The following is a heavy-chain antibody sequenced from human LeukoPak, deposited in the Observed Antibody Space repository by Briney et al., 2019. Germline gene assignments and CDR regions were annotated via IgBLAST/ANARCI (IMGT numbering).Heavy chain of an antibody. V-gene: IGHV4-34*01. J-gene: IGHJ6*02. Sequence: SETLSLTCAVYGGSFSGYYWSWIRQPPGKGLEWIGEINHSGSTNYNPSLKSRVTISVDTSQNQFSLKLSSVTAADTAVYYCARRKQQLTLYYYYGMDVWGQGTTVTVSS. CDR3: ARRKQQLTLYYYYGMDV. CDR2: INHSGST. D-gene: IGHD6-13*01. CDR1: GGSFSGYY.